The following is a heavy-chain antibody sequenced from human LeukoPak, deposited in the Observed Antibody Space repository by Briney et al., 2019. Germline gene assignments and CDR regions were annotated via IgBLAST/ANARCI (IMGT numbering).Heavy chain of an antibody. Sequence: PGGSLRLSCAASGFTFSSYSMNWVRQAPGKGLEWVSYISSSSSTIYYADSVKGRFTISRDNAKNSLYLQMNSLRAEDTAVYYCARDDRYVEMATTSASYYYYYYMDVWGKGTTVTVSS. CDR3: ARDDRYVEMATTSASYYYYYYMDV. CDR1: GFTFSSYS. V-gene: IGHV3-48*01. J-gene: IGHJ6*03. D-gene: IGHD5-24*01. CDR2: ISSSSSTI.